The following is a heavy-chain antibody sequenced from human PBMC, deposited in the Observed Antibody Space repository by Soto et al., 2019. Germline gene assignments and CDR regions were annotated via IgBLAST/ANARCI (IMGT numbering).Heavy chain of an antibody. CDR3: ARDEYYYVGSGYYRFDQ. CDR1: GFTLSNFA. V-gene: IGHV3-23*01. D-gene: IGHD3-22*01. CDR2: ISDRGGST. Sequence: GGSLRLSCAASGFTLSNFAMSWVRQAPGKGLEWVAVISDRGGSTDYAASVKGRFTISRDNSNNTVYLQMNNLRAEDTAVYYCARDEYYYVGSGYYRFDQWGQGTLVTVSS. J-gene: IGHJ4*02.